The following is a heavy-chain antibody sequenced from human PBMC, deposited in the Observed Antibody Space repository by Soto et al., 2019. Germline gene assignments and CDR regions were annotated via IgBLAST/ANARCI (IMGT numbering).Heavy chain of an antibody. CDR2: IIPIFGTA. Sequence: SVKVSCKASGGTFSSYAISWVRQAPGQGLEWMGGIIPIFGTANHAQKFQGRVTITADKSTSTAYMELSSLRSEDTAVYYCARGDQLLLMPNWFDPWGQGTLVTVSS. CDR3: ARGDQLLLMPNWFDP. J-gene: IGHJ5*02. CDR1: GGTFSSYA. D-gene: IGHD2-2*01. V-gene: IGHV1-69*06.